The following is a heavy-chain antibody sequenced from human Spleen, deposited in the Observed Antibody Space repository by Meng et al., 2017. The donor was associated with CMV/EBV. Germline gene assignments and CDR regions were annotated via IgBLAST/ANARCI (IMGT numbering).Heavy chain of an antibody. V-gene: IGHV3-21*01. Sequence: GGSLRLSCAASGFTFSSYSMTWVRQAPGKGLEGVSSISSSSCYIYYADSVKGRFTISRDNAKNSLYLQMNSLRAEDTAVYYCARINSEYSSSPPYFDYWGQGTLVTVSS. CDR1: GFTFSSYS. D-gene: IGHD6-6*01. CDR2: ISSSSCYI. J-gene: IGHJ4*02. CDR3: ARINSEYSSSPPYFDY.